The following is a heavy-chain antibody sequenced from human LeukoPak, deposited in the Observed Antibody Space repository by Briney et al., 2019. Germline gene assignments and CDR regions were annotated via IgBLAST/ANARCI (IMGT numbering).Heavy chain of an antibody. J-gene: IGHJ6*02. V-gene: IGHV1-8*01. CDR2: MNPNSGNT. CDR1: GYTFTSYD. CDR3: ARGDRWELRNYYYYYGMDV. D-gene: IGHD1-26*01. Sequence: GASVKVSCKASGYTFTSYDINWVRRATGQGLEWMGWMNPNSGNTGYAQKFQGRVTMTRNTSISTAYMELSSLRSEDTAVYYCARGDRWELRNYYYYYGMDVWGQGTTVTVSS.